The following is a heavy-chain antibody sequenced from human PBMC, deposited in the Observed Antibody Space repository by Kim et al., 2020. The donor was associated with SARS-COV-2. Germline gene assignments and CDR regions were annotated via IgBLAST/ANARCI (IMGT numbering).Heavy chain of an antibody. D-gene: IGHD6-19*01. CDR2: INHSGST. CDR1: GGSFSGYY. CDR3: ARWDIAVAARGYYYGMDV. J-gene: IGHJ6*02. V-gene: IGHV4-34*01. Sequence: SETLSLTCAVYGGSFSGYYWSWIRQPPGKGLEWIGEINHSGSTNYNPSLKSRVTISVDTSKNQFSLKLSSVTAADTAVYYCARWDIAVAARGYYYGMDVWGQGTTVTVSS.